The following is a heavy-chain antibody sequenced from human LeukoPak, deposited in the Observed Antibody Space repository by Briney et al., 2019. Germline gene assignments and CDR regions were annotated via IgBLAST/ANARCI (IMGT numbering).Heavy chain of an antibody. V-gene: IGHV3-30*18. CDR3: AKDLRAVAGIPQLGDY. CDR2: MSFDGSQ. Sequence: GGSLRLSCAASGLHFSNSIIHWVRQAPGKGLEWVAAMSFDGSQYYVDSVKGRFTISRDNSKSTLYLQMNSLRAEDTAVYYCAKDLRAVAGIPQLGDYWGQGTLVSVSS. J-gene: IGHJ4*02. D-gene: IGHD6-19*01. CDR1: GLHFSNSI.